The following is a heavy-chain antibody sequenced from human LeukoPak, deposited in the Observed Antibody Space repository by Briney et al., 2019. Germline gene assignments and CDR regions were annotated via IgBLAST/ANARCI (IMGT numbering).Heavy chain of an antibody. CDR3: ARAGYGDPHFDF. CDR2: IWYDGSNK. Sequence: PGGSLRLSCAASGFTFSNYGMHWARQAPGKGLEWVAAIWYDGSNKYYGDSVKGRFTISRDNSKNTLNLQMNSLRAEDTAAYYCARAGYGDPHFDFWGQGTLVTVSS. J-gene: IGHJ4*02. V-gene: IGHV3-33*01. CDR1: GFTFSNYG. D-gene: IGHD4-17*01.